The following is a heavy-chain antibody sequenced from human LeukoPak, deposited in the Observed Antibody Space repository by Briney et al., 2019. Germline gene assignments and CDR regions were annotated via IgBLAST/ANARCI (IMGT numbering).Heavy chain of an antibody. V-gene: IGHV1-46*01. J-gene: IGHJ4*02. Sequence: ASVKVSCKASGYTFTGYYMHWVRQAPGQGLEWMGIINPSGGSTSYAQKFQGRVTMTRDTSTSTVYMELSSPRSEDTAVYYCASTQRITIFGVVTGAKGPLDYWGQGTLVTVSS. CDR1: GYTFTGYY. CDR2: INPSGGST. D-gene: IGHD3-3*01. CDR3: ASTQRITIFGVVTGAKGPLDY.